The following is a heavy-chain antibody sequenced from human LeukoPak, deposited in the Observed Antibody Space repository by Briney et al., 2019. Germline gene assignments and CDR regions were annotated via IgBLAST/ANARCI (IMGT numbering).Heavy chain of an antibody. CDR3: VRLRRNSDTSGFFYYYDF. CDR1: GYTFSGYS. D-gene: IGHD3-22*01. V-gene: IGHV3-21*01. Sequence: GGSLRLSCAASGYTFSGYSINWVRQAPGKGLEWVSSISVRSNYIYYADSVRGRFRISRDDARDSLYLQMNSLRAEETAVYYCVRLRRNSDTSGFFYYYDFWGQGTLVTVSS. CDR2: ISVRSNYI. J-gene: IGHJ4*02.